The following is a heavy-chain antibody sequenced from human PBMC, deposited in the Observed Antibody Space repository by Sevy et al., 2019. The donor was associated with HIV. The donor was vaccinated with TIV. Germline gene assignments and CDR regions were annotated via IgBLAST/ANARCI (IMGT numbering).Heavy chain of an antibody. D-gene: IGHD3-10*01. V-gene: IGHV1-8*01. CDR1: GYTFTSYD. CDR3: ARGSSGRWFGEFGDYYGMDV. CDR2: MNPNSGNT. Sequence: ASLKVSCKASGYTFTSYDINWVRQATGQGLEWMGWMNPNSGNTGYAQKFQGRVTMTRYTSISTAYMELSSLRSEDTAVYYCARGSSGRWFGEFGDYYGMDVWGQGTTVTVSS. J-gene: IGHJ6*02.